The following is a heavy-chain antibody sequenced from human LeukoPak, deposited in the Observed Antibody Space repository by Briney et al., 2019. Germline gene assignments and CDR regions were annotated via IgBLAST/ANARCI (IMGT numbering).Heavy chain of an antibody. Sequence: ASVKVSCKASGCTFTSYYMHWVRQAPGQGLEWMGWVSVYNGNTNYAQKLQGRVTMTTDTSTSTAYMELRSLRSDDTAVYYCARVPGIAVAGTFFRYYYYYYMDVWGKGTTVTISS. J-gene: IGHJ6*03. CDR3: ARVPGIAVAGTFFRYYYYYYMDV. CDR2: VSVYNGNT. CDR1: GCTFTSYY. V-gene: IGHV1-18*04. D-gene: IGHD6-19*01.